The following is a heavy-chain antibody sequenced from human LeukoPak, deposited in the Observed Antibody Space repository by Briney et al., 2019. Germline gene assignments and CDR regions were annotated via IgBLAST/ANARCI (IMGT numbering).Heavy chain of an antibody. CDR2: MNPNSGNT. Sequence: ASVKVSCKASGYTFTSYDINWVRQATGQGLEWMGWMNPNSGNTCYAQKFQGRVTMTRNTSISTAYMELSSLRSEDTAVYYCARGVGYCSSTSCYGSNWFDPWGQGTLVTVSS. J-gene: IGHJ5*02. CDR1: GYTFTSYD. CDR3: ARGVGYCSSTSCYGSNWFDP. V-gene: IGHV1-8*02. D-gene: IGHD2-2*01.